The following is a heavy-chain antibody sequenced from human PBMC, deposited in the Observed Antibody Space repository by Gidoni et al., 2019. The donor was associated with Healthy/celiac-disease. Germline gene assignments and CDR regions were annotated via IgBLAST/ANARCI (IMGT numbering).Heavy chain of an antibody. V-gene: IGHV4-39*01. Sequence: QLQLQESGPGLVTPSETLSLTCTVSGGSISSSSYYWGWIRQPPGKGLEWIGSIYYSGSTYYNPSLKSRVTISVDTSKNQFSLKLSSVTAADTAVYYCARHPPTGLGNYGRGMDVWGQGTTVTVSS. D-gene: IGHD1-7*01. J-gene: IGHJ6*02. CDR3: ARHPPTGLGNYGRGMDV. CDR2: IYYSGST. CDR1: GGSISSSSYY.